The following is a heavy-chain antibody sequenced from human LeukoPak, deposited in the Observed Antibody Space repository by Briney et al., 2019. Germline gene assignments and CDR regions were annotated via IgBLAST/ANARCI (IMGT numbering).Heavy chain of an antibody. V-gene: IGHV3-64*01. J-gene: IGHJ4*02. Sequence: PGGSLRLSCAASGFTFSSYAMHWVRQAPGKGLEYVSAISSNGGSTYYANSVKGRFTISRDNSKDTLYLQMASLRAEDMAVYYCARDSRGVGATSYWGQGTLVTVSS. CDR1: GFTFSSYA. D-gene: IGHD1-26*01. CDR3: ARDSRGVGATSY. CDR2: ISSNGGST.